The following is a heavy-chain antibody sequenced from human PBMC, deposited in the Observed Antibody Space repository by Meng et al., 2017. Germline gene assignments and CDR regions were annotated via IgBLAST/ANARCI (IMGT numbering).Heavy chain of an antibody. CDR1: GFTFGDYA. CDR3: TVGRGYYYGLDY. J-gene: IGHJ4*02. CDR2: IRSKPYGGTP. Sequence: GESLKISCTASGFTFGDYAISWFRQAPGKGLEWVGFIRSKPYGGTPEYAASVKGRFTISRDDSENIAYLQMTSLETEDTAVYYCTVGRGYYYGLDYWGQGTLVTVSS. V-gene: IGHV3-49*03. D-gene: IGHD3-22*01.